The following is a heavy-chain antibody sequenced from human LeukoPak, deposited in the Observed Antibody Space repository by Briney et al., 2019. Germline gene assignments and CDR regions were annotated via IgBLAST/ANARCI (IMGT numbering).Heavy chain of an antibody. J-gene: IGHJ6*03. CDR3: ARDRTGQQLISRKEYYYMDV. CDR1: GYSISSGRY. D-gene: IGHD4-11*01. V-gene: IGHV4-38-2*02. Sequence: SETLSLTCTVSGYSISSGRYWAWIRQPPGKGLEWIGSITHSGYTNYNPSLKSRVTISVDTSKNQFSLRLSSVTAADTAVYYCARDRTGQQLISRKEYYYMDVWGKGTTVTISS. CDR2: ITHSGYT.